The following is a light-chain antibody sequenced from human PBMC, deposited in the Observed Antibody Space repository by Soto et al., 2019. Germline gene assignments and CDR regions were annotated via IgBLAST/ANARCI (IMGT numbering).Light chain of an antibody. CDR2: AAS. J-gene: IGKJ2*01. Sequence: DIQMTQSPSSLSSSVGDRVTITCRASQSISNFLNWYQQKPGKAPELLIYAASSLHSGVPSRFSGSGSGTNFTLTISSLQPEDFATYSCQQSYTTPYPFGQGTELELK. V-gene: IGKV1-39*01. CDR3: QQSYTTPYP. CDR1: QSISNF.